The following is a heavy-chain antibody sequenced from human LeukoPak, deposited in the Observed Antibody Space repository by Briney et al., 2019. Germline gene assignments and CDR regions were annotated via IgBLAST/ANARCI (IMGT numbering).Heavy chain of an antibody. CDR2: MNPNSGNT. Sequence: ASVKVSCKASGYTFTNYDINWVRQATGQGLEWMGWMNPNSGNTGYAQKFQGRVTMTRNTSISTAYMELSSLRSEDTAVYYCARGPRRFGELNYYYYYMDVWGKGTTVTISS. D-gene: IGHD3-10*01. CDR3: ARGPRRFGELNYYYYYMDV. V-gene: IGHV1-8*01. CDR1: GYTFTNYD. J-gene: IGHJ6*03.